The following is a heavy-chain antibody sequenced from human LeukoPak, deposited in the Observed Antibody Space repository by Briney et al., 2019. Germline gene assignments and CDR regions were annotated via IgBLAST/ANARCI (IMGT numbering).Heavy chain of an antibody. J-gene: IGHJ4*02. Sequence: ASVKVSCKASGYTFTSYDINWVRQATGQGLEWMGWMNPNSGNTGYAQKFQGRVTITRNTSISTAYMELSSLRSEDTAVYYCAREDTPDYYDSSGYYLGPHFDYWGRGTLVTVSS. CDR3: AREDTPDYYDSSGYYLGPHFDY. CDR2: MNPNSGNT. V-gene: IGHV1-8*03. D-gene: IGHD3-22*01. CDR1: GYTFTSYD.